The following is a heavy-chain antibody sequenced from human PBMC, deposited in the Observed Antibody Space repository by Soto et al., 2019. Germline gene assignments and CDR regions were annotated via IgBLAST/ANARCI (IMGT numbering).Heavy chain of an antibody. CDR1: GYSISSGYY. CDR2: IYHSGST. Sequence: PSETLSLTCAVSGYSISSGYYWGWSRQTPGKGLEWIASIYHSGSTYYNPSLKSRVTISVDTSKNQFSLKLTSVTAADTAVYYCARGAATVTPGWFDPWGQGIMVTVYS. CDR3: ARGAATVTPGWFDP. V-gene: IGHV4-38-2*01. D-gene: IGHD4-17*01. J-gene: IGHJ5*02.